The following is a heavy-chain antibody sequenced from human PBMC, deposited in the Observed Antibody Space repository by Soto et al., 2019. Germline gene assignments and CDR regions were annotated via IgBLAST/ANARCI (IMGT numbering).Heavy chain of an antibody. CDR3: AKSAENYGDSRYDS. CDR1: GFTFNNYA. J-gene: IGHJ4*02. D-gene: IGHD4-17*01. V-gene: IGHV3-23*01. CDR2: ISSSGGNT. Sequence: EVQLLESGGGLVQPGGSLRLSCVSSGFTFNNYAMSWVRQAPGKGLEWVSSISSSGGNTYYADSMKGRFTISRDNSKNTLYLQMNSLRAEDTAVYYCAKSAENYGDSRYDSWGQGILVTVSS.